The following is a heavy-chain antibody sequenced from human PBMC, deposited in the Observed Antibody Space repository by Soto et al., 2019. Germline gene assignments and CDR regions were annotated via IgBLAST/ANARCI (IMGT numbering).Heavy chain of an antibody. CDR1: GGSISSDHW. D-gene: IGHD4-17*01. Sequence: QVQLQESGPGLVKPSGTLSLTCAVSGGSISSDHWWNWVRQPPGQGLEWIGEVFRSGSTHYDPSLKSRVTISIDMSKNQCSLTLTSVTAADTAMYYCAINGVYSLGSWGQGTLVTVSS. J-gene: IGHJ5*02. CDR2: VFRSGST. CDR3: AINGVYSLGS. V-gene: IGHV4-4*02.